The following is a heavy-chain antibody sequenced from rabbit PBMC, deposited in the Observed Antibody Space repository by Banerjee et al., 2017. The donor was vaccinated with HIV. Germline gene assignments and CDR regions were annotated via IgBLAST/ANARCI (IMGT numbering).Heavy chain of an antibody. J-gene: IGHJ4*01. CDR2: IDPVFGST. CDR1: GFDFSSYG. Sequence: QEQLEESGGDLVKPEGSLKLSCKASGFDFSSYGVSWVRQAPGKGLEWIGYIDPVFGSTFYADWVNGRFTISSHNAQNTLYLQLNSLTAADTATYFCVRVVAGVYFNLWGPGTLVTVS. CDR3: VRVVAGVYFNL. D-gene: IGHD4-1*01. V-gene: IGHV1S47*01.